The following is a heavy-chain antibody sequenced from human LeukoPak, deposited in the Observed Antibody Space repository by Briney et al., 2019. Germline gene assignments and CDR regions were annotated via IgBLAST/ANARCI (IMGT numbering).Heavy chain of an antibody. J-gene: IGHJ4*02. CDR3: AREAAAGTGYFDH. CDR2: IYGGGTT. CDR1: GFTVSSSY. Sequence: GGSLRLSCAASGFTVSSSYMSWVRRAPEKGLEWVSVIYGGGTTYYADSVKGRFTISRDNSKNILYLQMNSLRADHTAVYHCAREAAAGTGYFDHWGQGTLVTVSS. V-gene: IGHV3-53*01. D-gene: IGHD6-13*01.